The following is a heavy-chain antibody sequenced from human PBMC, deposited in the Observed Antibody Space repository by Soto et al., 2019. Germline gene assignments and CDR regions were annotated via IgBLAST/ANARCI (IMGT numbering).Heavy chain of an antibody. CDR3: AKSWGSGWYVGYMDV. CDR1: GFTFSSYA. J-gene: IGHJ6*03. D-gene: IGHD6-19*01. Sequence: EVQLLESGGGLVQPGGSLRLSCAASGFTFSSYAMSWVHQAPGKGLEWVSAISGSGGSTYYADSVKGRFTISRDNSKNTLYLQMNSLRAEDTAVYYCAKSWGSGWYVGYMDVWGKGTTVTVSS. V-gene: IGHV3-23*01. CDR2: ISGSGGST.